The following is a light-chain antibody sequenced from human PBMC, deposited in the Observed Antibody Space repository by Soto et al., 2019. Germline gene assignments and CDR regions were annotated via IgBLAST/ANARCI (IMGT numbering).Light chain of an antibody. CDR3: QEYNTWPWT. J-gene: IGKJ1*01. Sequence: TQSPGTLSLHQGERATLSCRASQSVSSSYLAWYQQKPGQAPRLLIYAASTRATDVPARFSGGGSETEFTLTITSLQSEDSAVYYCQEYNTWPWTFGQGTKVDIK. CDR1: QSVSSSY. V-gene: IGKV3-15*01. CDR2: AAS.